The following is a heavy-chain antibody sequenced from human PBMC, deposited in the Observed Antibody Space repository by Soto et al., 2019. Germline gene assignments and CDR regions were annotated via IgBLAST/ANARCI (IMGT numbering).Heavy chain of an antibody. CDR1: GFTFSDYW. CDR2: IKLDGSEE. V-gene: IGHV3-7*01. D-gene: IGHD7-27*01. J-gene: IGHJ5*02. CDR3: VSALGRVLGA. Sequence: EVQLVESGGGLVQPGGSLRLSCAASGFTFSDYWMSWVRQAPGKGLEWVANIKLDGSEEYYVDSVKGRFTISRDNAQNSLYLQMNSLRVEDTAVYSCVSALGRVLGAWGQGTLVTVSS.